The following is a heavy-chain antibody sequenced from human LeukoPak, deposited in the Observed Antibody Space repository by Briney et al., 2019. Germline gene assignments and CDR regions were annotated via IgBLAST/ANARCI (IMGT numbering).Heavy chain of an antibody. D-gene: IGHD3-10*01. CDR2: IYYSGST. V-gene: IGHV4-59*01. Sequence: TSETLSLTCTVSGGSISSYYWSWIRQPPGKGLEWIGYIYYSGSTNYNPSLKSRVTISVDTSKNQFSLKLSSVTAADTAVYYCARGSSHYYSIDYWGQGTLVTVSS. J-gene: IGHJ4*02. CDR1: GGSISSYY. CDR3: ARGSSHYYSIDY.